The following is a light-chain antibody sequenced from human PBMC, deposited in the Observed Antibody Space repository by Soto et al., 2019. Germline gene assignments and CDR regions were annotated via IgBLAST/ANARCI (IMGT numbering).Light chain of an antibody. CDR3: ATWDASLSAWV. V-gene: IGLV1-47*01. Sequence: QSVLPQPPSASGTPGQRVTISCSGSSSNIGRNFVYWYQQLPGTAPKLLIYKNNQRPSGVPDRFSGSKSGPPASLAISGLRSEDEADYYCATWDASLSAWVFGGGTKVTVL. CDR1: SSNIGRNF. CDR2: KNN. J-gene: IGLJ3*02.